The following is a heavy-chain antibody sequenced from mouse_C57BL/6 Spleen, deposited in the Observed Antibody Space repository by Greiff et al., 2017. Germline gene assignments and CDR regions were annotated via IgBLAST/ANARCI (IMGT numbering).Heavy chain of an antibody. Sequence: VQLQQSGAELVKPGASVKLSCKASGYTFTRYWMHWVKQRPGQGLEWIGLIHPNSCSTNYTEQFTSKATLTVDKSSSTPYMQLSSLTSEDSAVYYCAGYYGSGPWYFDVWGTGTTVTVSS. CDR3: AGYYGSGPWYFDV. CDR1: GYTFTRYW. V-gene: IGHV1-64*01. CDR2: IHPNSCST. D-gene: IGHD1-1*01. J-gene: IGHJ1*03.